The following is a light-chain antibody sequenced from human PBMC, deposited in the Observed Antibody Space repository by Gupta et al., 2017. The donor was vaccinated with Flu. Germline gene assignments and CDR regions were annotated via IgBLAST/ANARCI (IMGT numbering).Light chain of an antibody. Sequence: SSELTQDPSVTVGLGQTFSSTCQGGSLRSYYASWYQQKPGQAPVLVIYGKNNRPSGSPDRFSGSTSGNTASLTITGAQAEDEADYYCNSRDSSGNHVVFGGGTKLTVL. CDR3: NSRDSSGNHVV. V-gene: IGLV3-19*01. CDR2: GKN. J-gene: IGLJ2*01. CDR1: SLRSYY.